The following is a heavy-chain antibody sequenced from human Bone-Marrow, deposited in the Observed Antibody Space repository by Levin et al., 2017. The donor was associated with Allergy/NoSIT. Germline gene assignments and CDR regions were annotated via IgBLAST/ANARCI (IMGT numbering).Heavy chain of an antibody. CDR2: ISPDSGAT. CDR1: GYTFTGYN. J-gene: IGHJ2*01. Sequence: ASVKVSCKASGYTFTGYNMHWVRQAPGQGLEWMGRISPDSGATNYAQKFQGRVTMTRDTSSSTAYMELSRLRSDDTAVYYCAARGGGLDWYFDLWGRGTLVTVSS. CDR3: AARGGGLDWYFDL. D-gene: IGHD3-10*01. V-gene: IGHV1-2*06.